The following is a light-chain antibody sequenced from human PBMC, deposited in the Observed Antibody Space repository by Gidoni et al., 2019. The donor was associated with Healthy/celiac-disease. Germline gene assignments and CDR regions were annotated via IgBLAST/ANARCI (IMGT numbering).Light chain of an antibody. CDR1: QSVSSN. Sequence: EIVMTQSPATLSVSPGERATLSCRASQSVSSNLAWYQQKPGKAPRLLISGASTRTAGIPAGFTSGRSWGKFSITISSLQYEDDAVYYYRQYNNWPPLTFGEXTKVEIK. V-gene: IGKV3D-15*01. CDR3: RQYNNWPPLT. CDR2: GAS. J-gene: IGKJ4*01.